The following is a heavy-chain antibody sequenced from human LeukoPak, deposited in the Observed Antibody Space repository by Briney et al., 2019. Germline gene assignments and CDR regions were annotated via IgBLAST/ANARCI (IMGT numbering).Heavy chain of an antibody. D-gene: IGHD4-17*01. CDR1: GFTFSNYW. V-gene: IGHV3-66*01. J-gene: IGHJ4*02. Sequence: PGGSLRLSCEGSGFTFSNYWMSWVRQAPGKGLEWVSVIYSGGSTYYADSVKGRFTISRDNSKNTLYLQMNSLRAEDTAVYYCARGAYGDYIRGQVWDVDYFDYWGQGTLVTVSS. CDR2: IYSGGST. CDR3: ARGAYGDYIRGQVWDVDYFDY.